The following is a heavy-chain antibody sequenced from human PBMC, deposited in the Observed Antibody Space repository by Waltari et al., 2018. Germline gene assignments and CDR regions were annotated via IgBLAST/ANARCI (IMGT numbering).Heavy chain of an antibody. J-gene: IGHJ2*01. V-gene: IGHV3-48*01. Sequence: EVQLVESGGGLVQPGGSLRLSCAASGFTFSSYSMNWVRQAPGKGLEWVSYISSSSSTIYYADSVKGRFTISRDNAKNSLYLQMNSLRAEDTAVYYCARGNREYYDFWSGLNWYFDLWGRGTLVTVSS. CDR1: GFTFSSYS. CDR2: ISSSSSTI. D-gene: IGHD3-3*01. CDR3: ARGNREYYDFWSGLNWYFDL.